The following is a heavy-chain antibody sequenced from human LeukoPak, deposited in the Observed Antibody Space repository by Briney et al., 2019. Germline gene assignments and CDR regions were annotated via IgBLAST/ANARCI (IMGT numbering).Heavy chain of an antibody. Sequence: ASVKVSCKASGYTFSDFYIHWVRQAPGQGLEWMGWISPHSGSTLYAPKSKGSVTMTRDTSIRTAYLELTRLTSDDTAMYYCGRDLKPDTSGWYGIDLWGQGTLVTVSS. CDR2: ISPHSGST. D-gene: IGHD6-19*01. CDR3: GRDLKPDTSGWYGIDL. V-gene: IGHV1-2*02. J-gene: IGHJ5*02. CDR1: GYTFSDFY.